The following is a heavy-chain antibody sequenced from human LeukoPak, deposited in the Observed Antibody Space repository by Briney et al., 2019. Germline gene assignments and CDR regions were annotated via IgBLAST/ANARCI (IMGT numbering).Heavy chain of an antibody. J-gene: IGHJ4*02. V-gene: IGHV4-39*01. CDR2: IYYSGRN. Sequence: PSETLSLTCTVSGGSISSSSYYWGWIRQPPGKGLEWIGSIYYSGRNYYNPSLKSRSTISVNTSKNQFSMKLSSVTAPDTAVYYCATQARLLWFGELLSTTHFDYWGQGTLVTVSS. CDR3: ATQARLLWFGELLSTTHFDY. D-gene: IGHD3-10*01. CDR1: GGSISSSSYY.